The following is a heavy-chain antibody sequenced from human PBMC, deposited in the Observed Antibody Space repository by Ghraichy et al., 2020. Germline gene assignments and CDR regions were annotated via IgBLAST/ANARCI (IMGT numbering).Heavy chain of an antibody. D-gene: IGHD6-13*01. Sequence: SETLSLTCTVSGGSISSYYWSWIRQPPGKGLEWIGYIYYSGSTNYNPSLKSRVTISVDTSKNQFSLKLSSVTAADTAVYYCARHLAAAGTWALDYWGQGTLVTVSS. CDR1: GGSISSYY. V-gene: IGHV4-59*08. J-gene: IGHJ4*02. CDR3: ARHLAAAGTWALDY. CDR2: IYYSGST.